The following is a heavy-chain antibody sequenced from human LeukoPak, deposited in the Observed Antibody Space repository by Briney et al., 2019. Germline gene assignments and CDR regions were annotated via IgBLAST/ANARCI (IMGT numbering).Heavy chain of an antibody. Sequence: GGSLRLSCAASGFTFSSYAMSWVRQAPGKGLEWVSPISGSGSSTYYADSVKGRFTISRDNSKNTLYLQMNSLRAEDTAVYYCAKGVAVASPYYFDYWGQGTLVTVSS. CDR2: ISGSGSST. CDR3: AKGVAVASPYYFDY. V-gene: IGHV3-23*01. D-gene: IGHD6-19*01. CDR1: GFTFSSYA. J-gene: IGHJ4*02.